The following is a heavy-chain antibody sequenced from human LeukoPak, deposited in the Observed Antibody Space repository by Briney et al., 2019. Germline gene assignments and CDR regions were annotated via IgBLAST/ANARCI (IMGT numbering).Heavy chain of an antibody. CDR2: INRDGSST. J-gene: IGHJ6*02. D-gene: IGHD2-2*02. V-gene: IGHV3-74*01. Sequence: GRSLRLSCAASGFTFSSYWMHWVRHAPGKGLVWFSRINRDGSSTNYADSVKGRFTISRDNAKNTLYLQMNSLRAEDTAVYYCARPFTSCYTDYSCGMDVWGQGTTVTVSS. CDR1: GFTFSSYW. CDR3: ARPFTSCYTDYSCGMDV.